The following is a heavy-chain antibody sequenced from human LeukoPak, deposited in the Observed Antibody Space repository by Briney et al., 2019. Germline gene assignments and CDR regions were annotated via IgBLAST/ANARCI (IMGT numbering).Heavy chain of an antibody. CDR3: ARPDLGYCSSTSCYESYYYYYGMDV. D-gene: IGHD2-2*01. Sequence: SVKVSCKASGYTFTSYAISWVRQAPGQGLEWMGGIIPIFGTANYAQKFQGRVTITADESTSTAYMELSGLRSEDTAVYYCARPDLGYCSSTSCYESYYYYYGMDVWGQGTTVTVSS. CDR2: IIPIFGTA. CDR1: GYTFTSYA. J-gene: IGHJ6*02. V-gene: IGHV1-69*13.